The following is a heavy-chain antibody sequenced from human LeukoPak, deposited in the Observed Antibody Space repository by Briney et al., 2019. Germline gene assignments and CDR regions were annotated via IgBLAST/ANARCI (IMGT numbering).Heavy chain of an antibody. V-gene: IGHV1-8*01. CDR3: ARKNCSGGSCYSGF. J-gene: IGHJ4*02. Sequence: ASVKVSCKASGYTFTSYDINWVRQATGRGLEWMGWMNPNSGNTGYAQKFQGRVTMTRNTSISTAYMELSSLRSEDTAVYYCARKNCSGGSCYSGFWGQGTLVTVSS. CDR1: GYTFTSYD. D-gene: IGHD2-15*01. CDR2: MNPNSGNT.